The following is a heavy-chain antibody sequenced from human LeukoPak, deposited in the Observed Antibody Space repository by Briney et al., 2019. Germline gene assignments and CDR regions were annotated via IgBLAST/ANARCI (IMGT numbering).Heavy chain of an antibody. Sequence: SETLSLTCTVSGGSISSGTYYWSWIRQPAGKGLEWIGRIYTSGSTNYNPSLKSRVTISVATSKNQFSLKLNYVTAADTAVYYCTRDYGGNSRKNWYFDLWGRGTLVTVSS. D-gene: IGHD4-23*01. CDR3: TRDYGGNSRKNWYFDL. V-gene: IGHV4-61*02. CDR1: GGSISSGTYY. J-gene: IGHJ2*01. CDR2: IYTSGST.